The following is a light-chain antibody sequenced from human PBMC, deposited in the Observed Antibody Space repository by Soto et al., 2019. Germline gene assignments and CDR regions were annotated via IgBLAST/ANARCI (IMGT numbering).Light chain of an antibody. CDR1: QDIGNF. Sequence: IQMTQSPSSMSAFVGDRGTITCRASQDIGNFLAWYQQKPGKVPKLLIYAASTLQSGVPSRFSGSGSGTDFTLTISSLQPEDVATYYCQKCKVAPFTFGGGTKVYIK. J-gene: IGKJ4*01. V-gene: IGKV1-27*01. CDR2: AAS. CDR3: QKCKVAPFT.